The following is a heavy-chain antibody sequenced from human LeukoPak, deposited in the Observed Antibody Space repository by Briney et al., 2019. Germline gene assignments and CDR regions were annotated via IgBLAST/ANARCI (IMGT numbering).Heavy chain of an antibody. Sequence: ASVKVSCKASGYTFTNYDIMWVRQAAGQGPEWMGWMNSNSGNTGYAQKFQGRVTMTRDTSINTAYMELHSLTSEDTAVYYCARSRGGTVVRGYLDYWGQGTLVTVSS. J-gene: IGHJ4*02. CDR3: ARSRGGTVVRGYLDY. D-gene: IGHD3-10*01. CDR2: MNSNSGNT. V-gene: IGHV1-8*01. CDR1: GYTFTNYD.